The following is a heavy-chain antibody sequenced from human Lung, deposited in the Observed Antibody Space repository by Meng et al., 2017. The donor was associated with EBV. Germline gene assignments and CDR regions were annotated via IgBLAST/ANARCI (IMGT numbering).Heavy chain of an antibody. Sequence: QLMVSAAEVKKPWASGTDSCKASGYTFTLHGISWIRHAPGQGLEWMGWISCYNGDTNYAQKFQGKVTMTTDTSTSTAYMDLRSLRSDDTAVYYCARDPSNTSGRYAYFDYWGQGTLVTVSS. J-gene: IGHJ4*02. CDR1: GYTFTLHG. V-gene: IGHV1-18*01. CDR2: ISCYNGDT. D-gene: IGHD6-19*01. CDR3: ARDPSNTSGRYAYFDY.